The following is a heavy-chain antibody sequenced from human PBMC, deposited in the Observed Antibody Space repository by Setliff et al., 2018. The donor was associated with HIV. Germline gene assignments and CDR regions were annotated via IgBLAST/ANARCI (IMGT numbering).Heavy chain of an antibody. D-gene: IGHD6-19*01. CDR3: ASPASGGSSGQYHY. CDR1: GDSFSTSSYF. J-gene: IGHJ4*02. CDR2: IFYTGFT. V-gene: IGHV4-39*02. Sequence: SETLSLTCSVSGDSFSTSSYFWGWVRQSPGGGLEWIGNIFYTGFTHYNPSLKSRVTISIDTSKNHFSLSLASVSDSDTAVYYCASPASGGSSGQYHYWGQGTLVTVSS.